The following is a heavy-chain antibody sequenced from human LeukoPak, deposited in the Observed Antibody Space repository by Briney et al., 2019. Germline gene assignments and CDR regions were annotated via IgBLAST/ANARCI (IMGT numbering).Heavy chain of an antibody. CDR1: GYPFTNYA. CDR3: ARVSGSSISSRSLLY. V-gene: IGHV1-18*01. D-gene: IGHD6-13*01. Sequence: GASVKVSCKASGYPFTNYAINWVRQVPGQGLEWLGQINPYNGKTNYPQRLQGRVTMTTDTSTSTSFMELRSLTSSDTAIYYCARVSGSSISSRSLLYWGQGTLATVSS. J-gene: IGHJ4*02. CDR2: INPYNGKT.